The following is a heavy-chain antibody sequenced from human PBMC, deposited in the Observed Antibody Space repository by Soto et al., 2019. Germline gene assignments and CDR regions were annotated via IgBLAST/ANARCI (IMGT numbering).Heavy chain of an antibody. J-gene: IGHJ4*02. CDR1: GFTFTDYY. V-gene: IGHV3-11*01. CDR2: INTLSTAI. Sequence: PGGSLRLSCEGSGFTFTDYYMTWIRQAPGKGLEWVAYINTLSTAIYYADSVKGRFTISRDNAKNSLYLQMNGLRAEDTATYYCARRLQWQLRPLDSWGRGTLVTVS. CDR3: ARRLQWQLRPLDS. D-gene: IGHD6-19*01.